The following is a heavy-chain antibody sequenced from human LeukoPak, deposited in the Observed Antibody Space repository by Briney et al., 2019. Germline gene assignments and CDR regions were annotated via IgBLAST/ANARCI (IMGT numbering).Heavy chain of an antibody. V-gene: IGHV3-9*01. CDR2: LSWNSGSI. CDR3: ARGVRITMVRGAFDI. Sequence: SLRHSCAASGFTFDDYAMHWVRQAPGKGLEWVSGLSWNSGSIGYADSVKGLFTLSRDNAKNSLYLQMSSLRAEDTALYYCARGVRITMVRGAFDIWGQGTMVTVSS. CDR1: GFTFDDYA. D-gene: IGHD3-10*01. J-gene: IGHJ3*02.